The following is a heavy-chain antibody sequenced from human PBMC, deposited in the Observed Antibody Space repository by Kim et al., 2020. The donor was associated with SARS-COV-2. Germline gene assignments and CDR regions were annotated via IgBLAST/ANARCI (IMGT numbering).Heavy chain of an antibody. CDR3: ATFHDYGDPLP. Sequence: GGSLRLSCAASGFTFSSYGMHWVRQAPGKGLEWVAVISYDGSNKYYADSVKGRFTISRDNSKNTLYLQMNSLRAEDTAVYYCATFHDYGDPLPWGQGTLVTVSS. J-gene: IGHJ5*02. D-gene: IGHD4-17*01. CDR2: ISYDGSNK. CDR1: GFTFSSYG. V-gene: IGHV3-30*03.